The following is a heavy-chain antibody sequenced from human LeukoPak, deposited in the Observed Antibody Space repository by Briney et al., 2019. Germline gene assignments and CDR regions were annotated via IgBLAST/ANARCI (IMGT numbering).Heavy chain of an antibody. D-gene: IGHD1-14*01. Sequence: ASVKVSCKASGGTFSSYAISWVRQAPGQGLEWMGGIIPIFGTANYAQKFQGRVTITADKSTSAVYMELSSLRSEDTAVYYCARSSVGQPEDYWGQGTLVTVSS. CDR2: IIPIFGTA. J-gene: IGHJ4*02. V-gene: IGHV1-69*06. CDR1: GGTFSSYA. CDR3: ARSSVGQPEDY.